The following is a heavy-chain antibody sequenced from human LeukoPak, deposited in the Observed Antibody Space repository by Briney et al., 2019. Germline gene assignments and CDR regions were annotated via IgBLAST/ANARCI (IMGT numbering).Heavy chain of an antibody. CDR3: VRDNTVTTSLGWSDP. Sequence: SETLSLTCTVSGDSISNHYWGWVRQPAGKGLEWIGRIHTSCSTNYNPSLKSRVTLSVDTAKNQFSLKLTSVTAADTAVYYCVRDNTVTTSLGWSDPWGQGTLVTVSS. CDR1: GDSISNHY. CDR2: IHTSCST. D-gene: IGHD4-11*01. V-gene: IGHV4-4*07. J-gene: IGHJ5*02.